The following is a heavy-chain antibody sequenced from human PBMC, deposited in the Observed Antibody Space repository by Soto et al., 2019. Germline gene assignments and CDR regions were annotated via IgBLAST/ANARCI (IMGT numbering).Heavy chain of an antibody. V-gene: IGHV3-23*01. J-gene: IGHJ6*02. CDR1: GFTFSSYA. CDR2: ISGSGGST. Sequence: GGSLRLSCAASGFTFSSYAISWVRQAPGRGLEWVSAISGSGGSTYYADSVKGRFTISRDNSKNTLYLQMNSLRAEDTAVYYCAKQTVDSSGWYSGGMDVWGQGTTVTVSS. D-gene: IGHD6-13*01. CDR3: AKQTVDSSGWYSGGMDV.